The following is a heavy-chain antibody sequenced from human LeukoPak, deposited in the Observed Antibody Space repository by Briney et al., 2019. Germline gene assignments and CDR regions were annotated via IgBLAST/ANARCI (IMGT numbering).Heavy chain of an antibody. Sequence: GGSLRLSCAASGFTFSSYGMNWVRQAPGKGLEWVSSISSSSSYIYYADSVKGRFTISRDNAKNSLYLQMNSLRAEDTAVYYCAREMSGWGTDYWGQGTLVTVSS. CDR3: AREMSGWGTDY. CDR1: GFTFSSYG. J-gene: IGHJ4*02. CDR2: ISSSSSYI. V-gene: IGHV3-21*01. D-gene: IGHD6-19*01.